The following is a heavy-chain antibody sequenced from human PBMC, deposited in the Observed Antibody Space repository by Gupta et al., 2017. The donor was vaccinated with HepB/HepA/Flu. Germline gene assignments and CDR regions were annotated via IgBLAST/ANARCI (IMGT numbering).Heavy chain of an antibody. CDR3: ARDGYSNSWYVRYFDL. Sequence: QVQLVQSGAEVKKPGASVKVSCKASGYTFTSYDINWVRQATGQGLEWMGWMNPNSGNAGYAQKFQGRVTMTRNTSISTAYMELSSLKSEDTAVYYCARDGYSNSWYVRYFDLWGRGTLVTVSS. CDR2: MNPNSGNA. V-gene: IGHV1-8*01. J-gene: IGHJ2*01. D-gene: IGHD6-13*01. CDR1: GYTFTSYD.